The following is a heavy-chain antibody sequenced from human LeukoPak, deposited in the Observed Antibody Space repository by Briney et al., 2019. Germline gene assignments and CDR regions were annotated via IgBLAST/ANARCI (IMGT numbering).Heavy chain of an antibody. CDR2: VNRDGSET. J-gene: IGHJ6*02. Sequence: GGSLRLSCAASGFALSSHWMTWVRQVPGRGPEWVANVNRDGSETYSLDSVKGRFTISKDNAKNSLYLQMNSLRAEDTALYHCARNNGMDVWGQGTTVTVSS. CDR1: GFALSSHW. V-gene: IGHV3-7*03. CDR3: ARNNGMDV.